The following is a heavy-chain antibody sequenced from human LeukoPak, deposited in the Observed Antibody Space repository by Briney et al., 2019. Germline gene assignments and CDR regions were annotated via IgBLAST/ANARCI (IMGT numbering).Heavy chain of an antibody. CDR1: GYSFANYW. CDR3: ARRRNYCSNGSCFPSEVGMDA. J-gene: IGHJ6*02. Sequence: RGESLKISCQGSGYSFANYWIVWVRQTPGKGLEWMGIIYPDDSDSRYSPSFQGQVTFSADKATSTAYLQWSSLKASDSALYYCARRRNYCSNGSCFPSEVGMDAWGQGTTVTVSS. V-gene: IGHV5-51*01. CDR2: IYPDDSDS. D-gene: IGHD2-15*01.